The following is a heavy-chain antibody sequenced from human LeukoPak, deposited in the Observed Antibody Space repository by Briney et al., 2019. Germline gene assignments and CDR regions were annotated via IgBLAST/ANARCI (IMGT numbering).Heavy chain of an antibody. CDR1: GFTVSNNY. CDR3: ARVKGEGAHFDY. V-gene: IGHV3-66*01. Sequence: GGSLRLSCAASGFTVSNNYMSWVRQAPGKGLEWVSVIYRGGSTYYADSVKGRFTISRDNAKKSLYLQMHSLRAEDTAFYHCARVKGEGAHFDYWGQGTLVTVSS. D-gene: IGHD1-26*01. CDR2: IYRGGST. J-gene: IGHJ4*02.